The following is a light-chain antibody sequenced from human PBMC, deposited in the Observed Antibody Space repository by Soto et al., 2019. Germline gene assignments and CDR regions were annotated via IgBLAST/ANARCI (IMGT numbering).Light chain of an antibody. CDR1: SSDVGGYNF. V-gene: IGLV2-14*01. CDR3: SSYTSSGTDV. J-gene: IGLJ1*01. Sequence: QSVLTQPASVSGSPGQSITISCTGTSSDVGGYNFVSWYQQHPGKAPKLMIYDVSHRPSGVSNRFSGSKSGNTASLTISGLKAEDEADYYCSSYTSSGTDVFGTGTQLTVL. CDR2: DVS.